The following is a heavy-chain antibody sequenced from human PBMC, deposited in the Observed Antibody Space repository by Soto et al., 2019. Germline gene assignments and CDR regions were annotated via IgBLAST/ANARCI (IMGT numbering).Heavy chain of an antibody. CDR3: ARSFWQKKDYYYGMDV. J-gene: IGHJ6*02. V-gene: IGHV5-51*01. D-gene: IGHD3-3*01. CDR1: GYSFTSYW. Sequence: GESLKISCKGSGYSFTSYWIGWVRQMPGKGLEWMGIIYPGDSDTRYSPSFQGQVTISADKSISTAYLQWSSLKASDTAMYYCARSFWQKKDYYYGMDVWGQGTTVTVSS. CDR2: IYPGDSDT.